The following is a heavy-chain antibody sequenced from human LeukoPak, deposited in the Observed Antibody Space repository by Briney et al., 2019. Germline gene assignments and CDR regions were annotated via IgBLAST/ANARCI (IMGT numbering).Heavy chain of an antibody. V-gene: IGHV3-48*01. J-gene: IGHJ4*02. CDR2: ISSSSTTI. CDR1: GFTFSSNS. CDR3: ATPYDPRSY. D-gene: IGHD3-22*01. Sequence: GGSLRLSCAASGFTFSSNSMNWVRQAPGKGLEWVSYISSSSTTIYYADSVTGRFTISRDNAKNSLYLQMDSLRVEDTAVYYCATPYDPRSYWGQGTLVTVSS.